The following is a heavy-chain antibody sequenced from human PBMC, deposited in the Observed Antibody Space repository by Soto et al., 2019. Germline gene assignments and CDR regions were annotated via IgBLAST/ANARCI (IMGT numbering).Heavy chain of an antibody. CDR1: GFTFSSYS. Sequence: EVQLVESGGGLVQPGGSLRLSCAASGFTFSSYSMNWVRQAPGKGLEWVSYISSSSSTIYYADSVKGRFTISRDNAKNSRYLQMNSLRAEDTAVYYCSRHPERIAETGWFDPWGQGTLVTVSS. CDR3: SRHPERIAETGWFDP. D-gene: IGHD6-13*01. J-gene: IGHJ5*02. CDR2: ISSSSSTI. V-gene: IGHV3-48*01.